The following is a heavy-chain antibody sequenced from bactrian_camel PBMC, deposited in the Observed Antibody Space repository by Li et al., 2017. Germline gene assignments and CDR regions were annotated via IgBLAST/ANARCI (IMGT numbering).Heavy chain of an antibody. J-gene: IGHJ6*01. D-gene: IGHD6*01. CDR2: TYRSGGGT. CDR3: VRDLQRGSWSRPFGY. Sequence: DVQLVESGGGSVQAGGSLTLSCTASGLTTGRRCMAWFRQPPGQERVAVAATYRSGGGTWYGSPVKGRFTISRDNAKNTMYLQMNSLKPEDTAVYYCVRDLQRGSWSRPFGYWGQGTQVTVS. CDR1: GLTTGRRC. V-gene: IGHV3S40*01.